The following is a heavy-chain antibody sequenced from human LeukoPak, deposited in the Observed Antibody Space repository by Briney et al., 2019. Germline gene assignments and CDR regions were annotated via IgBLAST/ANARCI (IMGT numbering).Heavy chain of an antibody. J-gene: IGHJ4*02. CDR3: ERGGYNYAAAY. D-gene: IGHD5-24*01. CDR1: GGSISSSTYY. V-gene: IGHV4-39*01. Sequence: SETLSLTCTVSGGSISSSTYYWGWIRQPPGKGLEWIGGLYYSGSTYYNPSLKSRVTISADTSNNQFSLRLSSVTAADTAVYYCERGGYNYAAAYWGQGTLVTVSS. CDR2: LYYSGST.